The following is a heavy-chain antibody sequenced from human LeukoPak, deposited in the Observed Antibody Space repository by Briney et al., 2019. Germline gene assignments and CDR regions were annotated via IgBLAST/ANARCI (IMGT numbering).Heavy chain of an antibody. D-gene: IGHD3-10*01. CDR3: ARDYYGSGSYYSHFDY. Sequence: GGSLRLSCAASGFTFSSYWMSWVRQAPGKGLAWVANIKQDGSEKYYVDSVKGRFTISRDNAKNSLYLQMNSLRAEDTAVYYCARDYYGSGSYYSHFDYWGQGALVTVSS. CDR1: GFTFSSYW. J-gene: IGHJ4*02. V-gene: IGHV3-7*01. CDR2: IKQDGSEK.